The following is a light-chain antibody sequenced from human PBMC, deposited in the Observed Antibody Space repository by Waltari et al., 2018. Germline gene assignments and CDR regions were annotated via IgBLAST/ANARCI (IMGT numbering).Light chain of an antibody. Sequence: QSVLTQPPSVSGAPGQRVTISCSGSSSNIGAGYDVPWYQHLPGTAPKLLIYGNNNRPSGVPDRFSGSKSGTSASLAITGLQAEDEADYYCQSYDSSLSATVFGSGTTVTVL. CDR1: SSNIGAGYD. J-gene: IGLJ6*01. CDR3: QSYDSSLSATV. CDR2: GNN. V-gene: IGLV1-40*01.